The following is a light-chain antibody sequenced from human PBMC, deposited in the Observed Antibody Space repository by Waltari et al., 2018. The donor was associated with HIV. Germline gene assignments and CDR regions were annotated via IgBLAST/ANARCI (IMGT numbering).Light chain of an antibody. CDR3: AAWDDSLNGVV. V-gene: IGLV1-44*01. Sequence: QPVLTQPPSASGTPRQRVTIYCSLSSSNIGSNPVRWYRQLPGTAPKRPRYNQNQRPSGVPDRFSGSKSGTSASRAISGLQSEDEANYYCAAWDDSLNGVVFGGGTKLTVL. J-gene: IGLJ2*01. CDR2: NQN. CDR1: SSNIGSNP.